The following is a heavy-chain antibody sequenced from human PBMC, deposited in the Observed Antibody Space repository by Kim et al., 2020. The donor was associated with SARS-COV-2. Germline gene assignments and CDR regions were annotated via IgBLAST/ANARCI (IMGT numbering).Heavy chain of an antibody. V-gene: IGHV3-66*01. CDR1: GITLTNNH. CDR3: ARDITFDGCAFFDL. CDR2: IYGGGTI. Sequence: GGSLRLSCAASGITLTNNHMNWVRQAPGKGLEWVSVIYGGGTIDYADSVKDRFTISRDTSKNTVYLEQKSLRAEDTAVYYCARDITFDGCAFFDLWGRGT. D-gene: IGHD3-10*01. J-gene: IGHJ2*01.